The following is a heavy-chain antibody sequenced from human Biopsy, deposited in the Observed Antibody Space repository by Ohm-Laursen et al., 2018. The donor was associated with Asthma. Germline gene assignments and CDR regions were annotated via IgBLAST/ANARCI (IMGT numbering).Heavy chain of an antibody. CDR3: AKEGVAGTHIED. CDR2: ISYDGGSI. J-gene: IGHJ4*02. V-gene: IGHV3-30*04. CDR1: RFTYE. D-gene: IGHD6-19*01. Sequence: RSLRLSCTASRFTYEMHWVRQAPGKGLEWVAVISYDGGSIYYADSVKGRFTISRDNSKNTLSLQMNSLTAEDTAVYYCAKEGVAGTHIEDWGQGTLVTVSS.